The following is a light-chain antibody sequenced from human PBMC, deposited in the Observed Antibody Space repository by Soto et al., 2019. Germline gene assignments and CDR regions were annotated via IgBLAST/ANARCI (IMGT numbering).Light chain of an antibody. CDR2: RAS. Sequence: DIQMTQSPSSLSASVGDRVTITCQASQDIRNYLNWYQQKPGKAPKLLIHRASTWETGVPSRFSGSGSGTDFIFTITGLQPEDIAIYYCQQYDLLPITFGQGTRLEI. J-gene: IGKJ5*01. CDR3: QQYDLLPIT. V-gene: IGKV1-33*01. CDR1: QDIRNY.